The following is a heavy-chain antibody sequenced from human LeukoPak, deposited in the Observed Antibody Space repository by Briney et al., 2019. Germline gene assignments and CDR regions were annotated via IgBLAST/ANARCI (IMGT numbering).Heavy chain of an antibody. V-gene: IGHV3-7*01. J-gene: IGHJ4*02. CDR1: GFTFSNYW. CDR2: IKQDASEK. CDR3: ARNREGSSYQVDY. Sequence: GGSLRLSCAASGFTFSNYWMSWVRQAPGKGLEWVANIKQDASEKYYVDSVKGRFTISRDNAKNSLNLQMNSLRAEDTAVYYCARNREGSSYQVDYWGQGTLVTVSS. D-gene: IGHD1-26*01.